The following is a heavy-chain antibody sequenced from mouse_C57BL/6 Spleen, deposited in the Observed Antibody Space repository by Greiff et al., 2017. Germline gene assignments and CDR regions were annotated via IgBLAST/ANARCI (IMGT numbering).Heavy chain of an antibody. CDR1: GYTFTSYW. Sequence: QVQLQQPGAELVKPGASVKMSCKASGYTFTSYWITWVKQRPGQGLEWIGDIYPGSGSTNYNEKFKSKATLTVDTSSSTAYMQLSSLTSEDSAVYYCAREEGYYSNYDYYAMDYWGQGTSVTVSS. J-gene: IGHJ4*01. CDR3: AREEGYYSNYDYYAMDY. D-gene: IGHD2-5*01. V-gene: IGHV1-55*01. CDR2: IYPGSGST.